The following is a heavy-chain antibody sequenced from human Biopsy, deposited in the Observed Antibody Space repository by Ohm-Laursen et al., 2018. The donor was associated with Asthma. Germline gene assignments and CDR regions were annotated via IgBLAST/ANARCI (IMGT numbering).Heavy chain of an antibody. J-gene: IGHJ3*02. D-gene: IGHD1-1*01. CDR2: ISKDASTQ. Sequence: SLRLSCSATGFSFSNFAIHWVRQAPGKGLEWVGVISKDASTQDYADSVKGRFTMARGNSKNTLDLQMNSLREEDTAVYYCVRDGTDDAFDIWGQGTVVGVSS. CDR1: GFSFSNFA. V-gene: IGHV3-30*01. CDR3: VRDGTDDAFDI.